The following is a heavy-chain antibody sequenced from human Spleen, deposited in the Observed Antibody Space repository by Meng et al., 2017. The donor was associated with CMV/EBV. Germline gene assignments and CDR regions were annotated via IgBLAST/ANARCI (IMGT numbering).Heavy chain of an antibody. Sequence: LSCAASGFTFSSYSMNWVRQAPGKGLGWVSSISSSSSYIYYADSVKGRFTISRDNAKNSLYLQMNSLRAEDTAVYYCARDVFGHFDYWGQGTLVTVSS. CDR1: GFTFSSYS. CDR3: ARDVFGHFDY. J-gene: IGHJ4*02. V-gene: IGHV3-21*01. CDR2: ISSSSSYI. D-gene: IGHD3-10*01.